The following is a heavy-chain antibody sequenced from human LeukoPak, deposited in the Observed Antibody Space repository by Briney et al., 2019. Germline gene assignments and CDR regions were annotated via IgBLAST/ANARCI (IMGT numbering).Heavy chain of an antibody. CDR1: GFTFSSYA. D-gene: IGHD3-16*01. Sequence: GGSLRLSCAASGFTFSSYAMGWVRQAPEGGLQCVSAISGSGGATYSADSVKGRFTISRDNSKNTLYLQMNTLRAEDTAVYYCAKDPTVGEWPNWFDPWGQGTLVTVSS. V-gene: IGHV3-23*01. CDR3: AKDPTVGEWPNWFDP. CDR2: ISGSGGAT. J-gene: IGHJ5*02.